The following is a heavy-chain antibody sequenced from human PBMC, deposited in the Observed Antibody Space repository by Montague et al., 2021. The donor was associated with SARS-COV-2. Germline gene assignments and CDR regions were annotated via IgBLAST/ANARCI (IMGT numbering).Heavy chain of an antibody. CDR1: GGSISSYY. CDR2: IYYSGST. CDR3: ARASRRWLQLRDFYYFDY. D-gene: IGHD5-24*01. V-gene: IGHV4-59*01. J-gene: IGHJ4*01. Sequence: SETLSLTCTVSGGSISSYYWSWIRQPPGKGLEWIGYIYYSGSTNYDPSLTSRVTISVETSKNQFSLKLISVTAADTAAYYCARASRRWLQLRDFYYFDYWGQGTLVTVSS.